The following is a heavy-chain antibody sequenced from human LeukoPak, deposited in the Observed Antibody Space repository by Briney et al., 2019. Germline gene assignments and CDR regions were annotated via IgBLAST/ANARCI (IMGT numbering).Heavy chain of an antibody. CDR1: GGSISSYY. CDR2: IYYSGST. Sequence: SETLSLTCTVSGGSISSYYWSWIRQPPGKGLEWIGYIYYSGSTNYNPSLKSRVTISVDTSKNQFSLKLSSVTAADTAVYYCARGLHGSGSYYDLYYYYYMDVWGKGTTVTISS. CDR3: ARGLHGSGSYYDLYYYYYMDV. J-gene: IGHJ6*03. V-gene: IGHV4-59*01. D-gene: IGHD3-10*01.